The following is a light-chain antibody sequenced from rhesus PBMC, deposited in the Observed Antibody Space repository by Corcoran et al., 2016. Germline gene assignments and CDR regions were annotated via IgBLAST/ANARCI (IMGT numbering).Light chain of an antibody. CDR1: QRVNSN. Sequence: EIVMTQSPATLSLSPGERGTLSCRASQRVNSNLAWYQQTPGQAPGLLIYDSATRATGIPERFSGSGSGTDFTLNSSSLEPEDVGVYYCQQESSWPLTFGGGTKVEIK. V-gene: IGKV3-35*01. CDR2: DSA. J-gene: IGKJ4*01. CDR3: QQESSWPLT.